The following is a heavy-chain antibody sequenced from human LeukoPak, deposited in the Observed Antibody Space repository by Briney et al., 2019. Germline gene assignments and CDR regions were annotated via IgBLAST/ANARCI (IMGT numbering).Heavy chain of an antibody. D-gene: IGHD1-26*01. CDR2: IYYSGTT. J-gene: IGHJ3*02. Sequence: PSETLSLTCTVSGGSISTYYWSWIRQPPGEGLEWIGSIYYSGTTNSNPSLTSRATISVDTSKNHLSLKVSSVTAADTAVYYCARGASGTLYDAFDIWGQGTMVTVSS. CDR3: ARGASGTLYDAFDI. CDR1: GGSISTYY. V-gene: IGHV4-59*01.